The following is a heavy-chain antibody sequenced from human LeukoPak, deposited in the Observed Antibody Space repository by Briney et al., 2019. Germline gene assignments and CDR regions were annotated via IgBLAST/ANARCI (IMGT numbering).Heavy chain of an antibody. CDR1: GFTFSSYS. CDR3: ASEGGYCYFDY. Sequence: GGSLRLSCAASGFTFSSYSMNWVRQAPGKGLEWVSSISSSSSYIYYADSVKGRFTISRDNAKNSLYLQMNSLRAEDTAVYYCASEGGYCYFDYWGQGTLVTVSS. J-gene: IGHJ4*02. CDR2: ISSSSSYI. V-gene: IGHV3-21*01. D-gene: IGHD3-22*01.